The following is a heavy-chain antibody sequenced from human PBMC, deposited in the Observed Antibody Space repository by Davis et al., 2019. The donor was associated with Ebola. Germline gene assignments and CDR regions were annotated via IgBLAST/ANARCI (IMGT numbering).Heavy chain of an antibody. CDR1: GFTVSSNY. Sequence: GESLKISCAASGFTVSSNYMSWVRQAPGKGLEWVANIQRDGSQQNYVDSVRGRFIISRDNAKKSFHLQMNNLRVEDTAVYYCAPEKLGFWGQGTLVTVSS. CDR2: IQRDGSQQ. D-gene: IGHD3-16*01. V-gene: IGHV3-7*01. J-gene: IGHJ4*02. CDR3: APEKLGF.